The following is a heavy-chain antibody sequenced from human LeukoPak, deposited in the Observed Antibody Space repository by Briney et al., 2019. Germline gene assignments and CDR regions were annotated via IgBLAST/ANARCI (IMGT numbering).Heavy chain of an antibody. CDR1: GFTFDDYA. V-gene: IGHV3-9*01. CDR3: AKGLYDYVWGSYGDY. J-gene: IGHJ4*02. CDR2: ISWNSGSI. D-gene: IGHD3-16*01. Sequence: GGSLRLYCAASGFTFDDYAMHWVRQAPGKGLEWVSGISWNSGSIGYADSVKGRFTISRDNAKNSLYLQMNSLRAEDTALYYCAKGLYDYVWGSYGDYWGQGTLVTVSS.